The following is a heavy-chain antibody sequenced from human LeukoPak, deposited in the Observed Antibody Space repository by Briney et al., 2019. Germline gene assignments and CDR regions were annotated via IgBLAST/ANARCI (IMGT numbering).Heavy chain of an antibody. Sequence: PGGSLRLSCAASGFTFSSYAMHCVRQAPGKGLEWVAVISYDGSNKYYADSVKGRFTISRDNSKNTLYLQMNSLRAEDTAVYYCARGEGRITIFGVVTYKNWFDPWGQGTLVTVSS. CDR3: ARGEGRITIFGVVTYKNWFDP. V-gene: IGHV3-30*01. CDR1: GFTFSSYA. J-gene: IGHJ5*02. D-gene: IGHD3-3*01. CDR2: ISYDGSNK.